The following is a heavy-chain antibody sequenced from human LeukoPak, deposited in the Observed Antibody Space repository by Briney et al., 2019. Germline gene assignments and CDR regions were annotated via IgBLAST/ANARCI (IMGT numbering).Heavy chain of an antibody. D-gene: IGHD2-2*01. CDR3: AREKYCTSTDCLHGRFYFNY. CDR1: GFTFDDYG. CDR2: INWNGGST. Sequence: GGSLRLSCAASGFTFDDYGMSWVRQVPGKGLEWVSGINWNGGSTGYADSVKGRFTISRDNSKNTLYLQMNTLRAEDTAVYYCAREKYCTSTDCLHGRFYFNYWGQGTLVTVSS. V-gene: IGHV3-20*04. J-gene: IGHJ4*02.